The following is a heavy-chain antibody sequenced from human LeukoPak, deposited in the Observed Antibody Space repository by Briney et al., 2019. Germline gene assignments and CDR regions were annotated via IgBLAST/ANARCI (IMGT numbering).Heavy chain of an antibody. J-gene: IGHJ4*02. D-gene: IGHD3-22*01. CDR1: GFTFSSYS. CDR3: ARDRPQDYDSSGHDY. V-gene: IGHV3-21*01. CDR2: ISSSSSYI. Sequence: GGSLRLSCAASGFTFSSYSMNWVRQAPGKGLEWVSSISSSSSYIYYADSVKGRFTISRDNAKNSLYLQMNSLRAEDTAVYYCARDRPQDYDSSGHDYWGQGTLVTVSS.